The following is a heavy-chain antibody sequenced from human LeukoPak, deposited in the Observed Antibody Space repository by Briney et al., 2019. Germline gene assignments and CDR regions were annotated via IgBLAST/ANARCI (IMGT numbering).Heavy chain of an antibody. CDR3: ASRASCSGGSCYMFDY. CDR2: INPSSGST. V-gene: IGHV1-46*01. CDR1: GYSLTTYY. Sequence: ASVKVSCKASGYSLTTYYIHWVRQAPGQGLEWIGIINPSSGSTSYAQKFQGRVTMTRDTSTSTVYMELSSLRSEDTAVYYCASRASCSGGSCYMFDYWGQGTLVTVSS. J-gene: IGHJ4*02. D-gene: IGHD2-15*01.